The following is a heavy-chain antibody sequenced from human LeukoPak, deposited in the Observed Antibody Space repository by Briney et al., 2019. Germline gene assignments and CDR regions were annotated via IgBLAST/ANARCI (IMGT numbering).Heavy chain of an antibody. CDR2: IDHGGNT. D-gene: IGHD6-19*01. V-gene: IGHV4-34*01. CDR3: ARGKEPVAGSLSHFDY. CDR1: GGSFNGYS. Sequence: SETLSLTCAVIGGSFNGYSWTWLRKAPGKGLEWIGDIDHGGNTRYTPSLKSRLIISVDTSNQQFSLNLRSATAADTAVYYCARGKEPVAGSLSHFDYWGQGTLVTVSS. J-gene: IGHJ4*02.